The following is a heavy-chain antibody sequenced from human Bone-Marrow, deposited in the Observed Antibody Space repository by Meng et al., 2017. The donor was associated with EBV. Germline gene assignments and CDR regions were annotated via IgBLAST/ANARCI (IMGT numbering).Heavy chain of an antibody. CDR3: AAPKYCSGTSCYEVFDF. Sequence: QGQLVQSGAEVKKTGSSVRVSCRASGDTLTNYGISWVRQAPGQGLEWMGGIIPVSGTTNYAQKFQDRLTITADESTNTAYMDLSSLGFEDTAMYYCAAPKYCSGTSCYEVFDFWGQGSLVTSPQ. J-gene: IGHJ4*02. V-gene: IGHV1-69*01. D-gene: IGHD2-2*01. CDR1: GDTLTNYG. CDR2: IIPVSGTT.